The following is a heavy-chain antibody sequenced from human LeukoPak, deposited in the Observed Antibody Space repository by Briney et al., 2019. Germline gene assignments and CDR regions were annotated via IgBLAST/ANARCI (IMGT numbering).Heavy chain of an antibody. CDR1: GGSISSGGYS. J-gene: IGHJ5*02. V-gene: IGHV4-30-2*01. Sequence: SETLSLTCAVSGGSISSGGYSWSWIRQPPGKGLEWIGYIYHSGSAYYNPSLKSRVTISVDRSKNQFSLKLRSVPAADTAVYYCARGGYDFWSGYTLSWFDPWGQGTLVTVSS. CDR3: ARGGYDFWSGYTLSWFDP. D-gene: IGHD3-3*01. CDR2: IYHSGSA.